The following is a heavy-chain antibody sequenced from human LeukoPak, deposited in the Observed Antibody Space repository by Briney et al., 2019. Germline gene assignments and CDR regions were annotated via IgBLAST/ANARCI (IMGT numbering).Heavy chain of an antibody. V-gene: IGHV5-51*01. D-gene: IGHD4-17*01. CDR3: ARDYGDRKFDF. CDR2: IYPGDSDT. J-gene: IGHJ4*02. CDR1: GFTFTNYW. Sequence: GESLKISCKGSGFTFTNYWIGWVRQMPGKGLEWMGIIYPGDSDTRYSPSFLGQVTISADKSSSTAYLQWSSLTASDTAMYYCARDYGDRKFDFWGQGTLVTVSS.